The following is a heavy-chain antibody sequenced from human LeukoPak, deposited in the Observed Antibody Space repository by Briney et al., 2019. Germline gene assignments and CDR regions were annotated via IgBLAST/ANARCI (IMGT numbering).Heavy chain of an antibody. V-gene: IGHV4-59*01. D-gene: IGHD3-10*01. J-gene: IGHJ5*02. Sequence: PSETLSLTCTVSGGSISSYYWSWIRQPPRKGLEWIGYIYYSGSTNYNPSLKSRVTISVDTSKNQFSLKLSSVTAADTAVYYCARDLGSGSYYAFETWGQGTLVTVSS. CDR2: IYYSGST. CDR1: GGSISSYY. CDR3: ARDLGSGSYYAFET.